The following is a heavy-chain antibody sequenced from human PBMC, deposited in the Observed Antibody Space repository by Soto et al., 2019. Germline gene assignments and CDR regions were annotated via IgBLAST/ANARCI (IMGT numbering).Heavy chain of an antibody. J-gene: IGHJ4*02. Sequence: QVQLQESGPGLVKPSETLSLTCTVSGGSISSYYWSWIRQPPGKGLEWIGYIYYSGSTNYNPSLKSRVTISVDTSKNQFSLKPSSVTAADTAVYYCARGWGEAFDYWGQGTLVTVSS. V-gene: IGHV4-59*01. CDR1: GGSISSYY. D-gene: IGHD3-16*01. CDR3: ARGWGEAFDY. CDR2: IYYSGST.